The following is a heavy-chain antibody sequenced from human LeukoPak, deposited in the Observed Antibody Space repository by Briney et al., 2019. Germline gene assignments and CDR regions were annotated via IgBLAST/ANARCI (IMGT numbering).Heavy chain of an antibody. J-gene: IGHJ4*02. D-gene: IGHD2-15*01. CDR3: ARGSQSLGYCSGGSCRAKIFDY. Sequence: SETLSLTCAVYGGXFSGYYCSWIRQPPGKGLEWIGEINHSGSTNYNPSLKSRVTISVDTSKNQFSLKLSSVTAADTAVYYCARGSQSLGYCSGGSCRAKIFDYWGQGTLVTVSS. CDR2: INHSGST. V-gene: IGHV4-34*01. CDR1: GGXFSGYY.